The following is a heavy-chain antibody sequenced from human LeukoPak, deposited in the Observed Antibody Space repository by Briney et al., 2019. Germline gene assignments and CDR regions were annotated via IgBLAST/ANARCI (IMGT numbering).Heavy chain of an antibody. CDR3: ARDGYYRHFDY. Sequence: ASVKVSCKASGYTFTSYGISWVRQAPGQGLEWMGWISPYNGDTNYVQKLQDRVTMTTDTSTSTAYMEVRSLRSDDTAVYYCARDGYYRHFDYRGQGTLVTVSS. J-gene: IGHJ4*02. CDR1: GYTFTSYG. V-gene: IGHV1-18*01. CDR2: ISPYNGDT. D-gene: IGHD3-22*01.